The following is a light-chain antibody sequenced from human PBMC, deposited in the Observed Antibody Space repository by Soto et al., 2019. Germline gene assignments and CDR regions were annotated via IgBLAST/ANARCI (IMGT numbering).Light chain of an antibody. V-gene: IGKV3-15*01. CDR1: QSVSST. CDR3: QQYDDLPLT. Sequence: EIVMTQSPATLSVSPGERATLFCRASQSVSSTLAWYQQKPGQAPRLLIYAASTRATGFPARFSGSGSGTDYALTISSLQPEDHATYYCQQYDDLPLTFGGGTKVDIK. J-gene: IGKJ4*01. CDR2: AAS.